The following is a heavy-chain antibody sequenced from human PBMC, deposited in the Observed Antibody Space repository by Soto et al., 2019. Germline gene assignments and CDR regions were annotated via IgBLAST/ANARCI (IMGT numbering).Heavy chain of an antibody. D-gene: IGHD6-13*01. CDR1: GFTFSSYA. J-gene: IGHJ4*02. V-gene: IGHV3-30-3*01. Sequence: GGSLRLSCAPSGFTFSSYAMHWVRQAPGEGLEWLAVVSFDGSNTYYADSVKGRFTISRDNSKNTLYLQMNSLRPEDTAVYYCARPHHHSPPYRSSSSQALGYWGQGTLVTVSS. CDR3: ARPHHHSPPYRSSSSQALGY. CDR2: VSFDGSNT.